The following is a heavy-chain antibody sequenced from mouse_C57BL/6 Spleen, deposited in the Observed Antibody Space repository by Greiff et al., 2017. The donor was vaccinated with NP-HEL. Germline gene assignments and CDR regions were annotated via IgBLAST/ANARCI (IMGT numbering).Heavy chain of an antibody. CDR1: GFSLTSYG. J-gene: IGHJ1*03. D-gene: IGHD1-1*01. Sequence: QVQLQQSGPGLVQPSQSLSITCTVSGFSLTSYGVHWVRQSPGKGLEWLGVIWSGGSTDYNAAFISRLSISKDNSKSQVFFKMNSLQADDTAIYYCARNPSGSSFSGYFDVWGTGTTVTVSS. CDR3: ARNPSGSSFSGYFDV. V-gene: IGHV2-2*01. CDR2: IWSGGST.